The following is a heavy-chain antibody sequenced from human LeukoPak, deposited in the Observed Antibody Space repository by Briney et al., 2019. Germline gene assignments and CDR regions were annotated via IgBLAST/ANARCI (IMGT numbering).Heavy chain of an antibody. V-gene: IGHV3-23*01. CDR2: ISGSGGST. Sequence: LPGGSLRLSCAASGFTVSSNYMSWVRQAPGKGLEWVSAISGSGGSTYYADSVKGRFTISRDNSKNTLYLQMNSLRAEDTAVYYCANDRDDRWYFDYWGQGTLVTVSS. J-gene: IGHJ4*02. CDR3: ANDRDDRWYFDY. CDR1: GFTVSSNY. D-gene: IGHD1-1*01.